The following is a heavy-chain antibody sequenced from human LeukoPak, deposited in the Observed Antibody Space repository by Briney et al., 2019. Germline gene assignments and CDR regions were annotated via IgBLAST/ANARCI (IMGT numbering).Heavy chain of an antibody. CDR1: GGSISSGSHY. CDR3: ARYPYSDSGVWQAFDY. Sequence: PSETLTLTCIVSGGSISSGSHYWGWIRQPPGKGLEWTGSMHYSGITYYNPSLTSRVTISVDTSKNQFSLRLTSVTAADTAVYYCARYPYSDSGVWQAFDYWGQGTLVTVSS. CDR2: MHYSGIT. V-gene: IGHV4-39*01. J-gene: IGHJ4*02. D-gene: IGHD5-12*01.